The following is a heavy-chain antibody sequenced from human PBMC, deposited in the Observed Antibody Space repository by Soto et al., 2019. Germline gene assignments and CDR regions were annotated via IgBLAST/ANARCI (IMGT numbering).Heavy chain of an antibody. CDR1: GGSISSYY. J-gene: IGHJ6*02. D-gene: IGHD6-13*01. CDR3: ARQGSGSSWYSYYYGMDV. CDR2: IYYSGST. V-gene: IGHV4-59*08. Sequence: QVQLQESGPGLVKPSETLSLTCTVSGGSISSYYWSWIRQPPGKGLEWIGYIYYSGSTNYNPSLKSRAPISVDTSKNQFSLQLSSVTAADTAVYYCARQGSGSSWYSYYYGMDVWGQGTTVTVSS.